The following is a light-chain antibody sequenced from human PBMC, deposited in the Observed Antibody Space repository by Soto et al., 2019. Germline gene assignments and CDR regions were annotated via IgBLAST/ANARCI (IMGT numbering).Light chain of an antibody. Sequence: VLTQPASVSGSPGQSITISCTGTNNLVSWYQQHPGKAPKVVVYEGTKRPSGASNRFSGSNSGGTASLTISGLQAKDEASYFCCAYVGARSYVVGPGTKVTVL. CDR1: NNL. V-gene: IGLV2-23*01. J-gene: IGLJ1*01. CDR2: EGT. CDR3: CAYVGARSYV.